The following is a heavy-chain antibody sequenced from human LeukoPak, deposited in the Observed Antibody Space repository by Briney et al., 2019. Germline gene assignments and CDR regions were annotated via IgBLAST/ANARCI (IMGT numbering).Heavy chain of an antibody. J-gene: IGHJ5*02. CDR3: ARGGRDGYNRHNWFDP. V-gene: IGHV1-8*01. D-gene: IGHD5-24*01. CDR1: GYTFTSYD. CDR2: MNPNSGNT. Sequence: ASVKVSSKASGYTFTSYDINWVRHATGQVLEWMGWMNPNSGNTGYAQKFQGRVTMTRNTSISTAYMELSSLRSEDTAVYYCARGGRDGYNRHNWFDPWGQGTLVTVSS.